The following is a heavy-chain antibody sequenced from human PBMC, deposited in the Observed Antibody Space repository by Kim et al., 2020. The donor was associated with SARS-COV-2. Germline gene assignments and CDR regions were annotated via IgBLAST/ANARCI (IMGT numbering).Heavy chain of an antibody. Sequence: SETLSLTCTVSGGSISSSSYYWGWIRQPPGKGLEWIGSIYYSGSTYYNPSLKSRVTISVDTSKNQFSLKLSSVTAADTAVYYCARSPSAPFYGMDVWGQGTTVTVSS. CDR3: ARSPSAPFYGMDV. J-gene: IGHJ6*02. CDR1: GGSISSSSYY. V-gene: IGHV4-39*01. CDR2: IYYSGST.